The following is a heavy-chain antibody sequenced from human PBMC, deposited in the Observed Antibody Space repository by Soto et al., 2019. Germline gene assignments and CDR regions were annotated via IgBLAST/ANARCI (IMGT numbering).Heavy chain of an antibody. D-gene: IGHD3-3*01. J-gene: IGHJ5*02. CDR3: ARELFGVFIELGWLDP. CDR2: IKQDGSEK. Sequence: PGGSLRLSCAASGFTFSSYWMSWVRQAPGKGLEWVANIKQDGSEKYYVDSVKGRFTISRDNAKNSLYLQMNSLRAEDTAVYYCARELFGVFIELGWLDPWGQGTMVTVFS. V-gene: IGHV3-7*01. CDR1: GFTFSSYW.